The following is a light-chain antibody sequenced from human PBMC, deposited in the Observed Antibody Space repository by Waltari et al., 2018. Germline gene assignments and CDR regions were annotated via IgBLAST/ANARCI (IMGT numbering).Light chain of an antibody. CDR2: AAS. V-gene: IGKV1-39*01. J-gene: IGKJ2*01. CDR3: QQSYNTPFT. CDR1: QRIATF. Sequence: DIQMTQSTSSLPASVGDRVIISCRASQRIATFLMWYQQKPGKAPKLLIYAASVLQPGVPSRFRGSGSGTDFTLTISRLQPEDFATYYCQQSYNTPFTFGQGTKLEIK.